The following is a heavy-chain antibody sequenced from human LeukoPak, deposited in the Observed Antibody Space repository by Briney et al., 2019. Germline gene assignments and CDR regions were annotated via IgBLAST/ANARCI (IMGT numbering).Heavy chain of an antibody. V-gene: IGHV3-15*05. J-gene: IGHJ3*02. CDR3: TTFPSGFDI. Sequence: PSETLSLTCAVYGGSFSGYYWSWVRQAPGKGLEWVGRIKSKNDGGTTDYAAPVKGRVTISRDDSKNTLYLQMNSLKTEDTAVYYCTTFPSGFDIWGQGTMVTVSS. CDR2: IKSKNDGGTT. D-gene: IGHD3-3*01. CDR1: GGSFSGYY.